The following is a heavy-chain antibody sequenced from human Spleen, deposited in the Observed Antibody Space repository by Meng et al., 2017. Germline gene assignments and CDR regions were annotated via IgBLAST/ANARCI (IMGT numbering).Heavy chain of an antibody. CDR3: ARDRAPHDYGDYFDY. CDR1: GFTFSDYF. CDR2: ISSSGSTI. D-gene: IGHD4-17*01. Sequence: GGSLRLSCAASGFTFSDYFMSWIRQAPGKGLEWVSYISSSGSTIYYADSVKGRFTISRDNAKNSLYLQMNSLRAEDTTVYYCARDRAPHDYGDYFDYWGQGTLVTVSS. J-gene: IGHJ4*02. V-gene: IGHV3-11*04.